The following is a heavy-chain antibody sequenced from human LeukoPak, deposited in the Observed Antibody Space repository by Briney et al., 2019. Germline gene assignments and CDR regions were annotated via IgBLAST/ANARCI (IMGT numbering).Heavy chain of an antibody. J-gene: IGHJ4*02. V-gene: IGHV3-15*01. CDR1: GVTFSDAW. D-gene: IGHD3-22*01. Sequence: PGGSLRLSCAASGVTFSDAWMTWVRQAPGKGLEWVGHIKSKSYGGTTDYAAPVQGRFTISRDDSKNTLYLQMNSLKIDDTAVYHCATEFFQNGYNSWGQGTLVTVSS. CDR3: ATEFFQNGYNS. CDR2: IKSKSYGGTT.